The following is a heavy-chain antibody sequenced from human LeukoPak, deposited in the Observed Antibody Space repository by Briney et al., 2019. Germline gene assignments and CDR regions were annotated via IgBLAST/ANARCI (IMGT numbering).Heavy chain of an antibody. Sequence: SVKVSCKASGGSFSSYAISWVRQAPGQGLEWMGRIIPIFGTANYAQKFQGRVTITTDESTSTAYMELSSLRSEDTAVYYCALVVADRDYYYMDVWGKGTTVTVSS. CDR1: GGSFSSYA. CDR2: IIPIFGTA. V-gene: IGHV1-69*05. D-gene: IGHD2-15*01. J-gene: IGHJ6*03. CDR3: ALVVADRDYYYMDV.